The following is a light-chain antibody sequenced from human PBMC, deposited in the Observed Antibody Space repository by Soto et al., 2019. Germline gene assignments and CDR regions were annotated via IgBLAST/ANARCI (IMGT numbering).Light chain of an antibody. CDR1: QSVSSSY. CDR2: GAS. CDR3: QQYGSLGT. J-gene: IGKJ1*01. V-gene: IGKV3-20*01. Sequence: EIVMTQSPATLSVSPGERATLSCRASQSVSSSYLAWYQQKPGQAPRLLIYGASTRVPGIPDRFSGSGSGTDFTLTISRLEPEDFAVYYCQQYGSLGTFGQGTKVDIK.